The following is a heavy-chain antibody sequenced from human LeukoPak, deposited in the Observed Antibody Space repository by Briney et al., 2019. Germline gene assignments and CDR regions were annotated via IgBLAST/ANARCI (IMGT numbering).Heavy chain of an antibody. CDR1: GYTFTSYG. D-gene: IGHD3-10*01. CDR3: ARDHRYYYGSGSYYKEFDY. V-gene: IGHV1-18*01. J-gene: IGHJ4*02. CDR2: ISAYNGNT. Sequence: ASVKVSCNASGYTFTSYGISWVRQAPGQGLEWMGWISAYNGNTNYAQKLQGRVTMTTDTSTSTAYMELRSLRSDDTAVYYCARDHRYYYGSGSYYKEFDYWGQGTLVTVSS.